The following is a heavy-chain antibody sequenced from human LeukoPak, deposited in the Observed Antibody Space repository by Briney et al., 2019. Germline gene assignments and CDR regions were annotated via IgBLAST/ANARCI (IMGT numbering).Heavy chain of an antibody. J-gene: IGHJ4*02. D-gene: IGHD3-22*01. CDR3: ARETYYYDSSGPIAGIDY. Sequence: PSETLSLTCTVSGGSISSGSYYWSWIRQPAGKGLEWIGYIYYSGSTNYNPSLKSRVTISVDTSKNQFSLKLSSVTAADTAVYYCARETYYYDSSGPIAGIDYWGQGTLVTVSS. CDR1: GGSISSGSYY. V-gene: IGHV4-61*10. CDR2: IYYSGST.